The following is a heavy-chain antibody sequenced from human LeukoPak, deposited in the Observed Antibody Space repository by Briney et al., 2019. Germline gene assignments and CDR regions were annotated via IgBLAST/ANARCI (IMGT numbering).Heavy chain of an antibody. CDR3: ARDPGSGSYRRGGVDY. D-gene: IGHD1-26*01. CDR1: GYTFTSYG. J-gene: IGHJ4*02. CDR2: ISAYNGNT. V-gene: IGHV1-18*01. Sequence: GASVKVSCKASGYTFTSYGISWVRQAPGQGLEWMGWISAYNGNTNYAQKLQGRVTMTTDTSTSTAYMELRSLRSDDTAVYYCARDPGSGSYRRGGVDYWGQGTLVTVSS.